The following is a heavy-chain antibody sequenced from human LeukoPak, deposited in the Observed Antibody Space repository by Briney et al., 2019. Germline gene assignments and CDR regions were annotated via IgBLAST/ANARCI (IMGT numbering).Heavy chain of an antibody. CDR2: IFYTGST. J-gene: IGHJ3*01. CDR1: GGSISSYY. CDR3: ARSAHSYYDSASYGVAFDV. Sequence: PSETLSLTCSVSGGSISSYYWSWIRQPPGKGLEWIGNIFYTGSTKYNPSLKSRVTISVDTSKNQISLKLSSVTAADTAMYYCARSAHSYYDSASYGVAFDVWGQGTMVTVSS. D-gene: IGHD3-22*01. V-gene: IGHV4-59*01.